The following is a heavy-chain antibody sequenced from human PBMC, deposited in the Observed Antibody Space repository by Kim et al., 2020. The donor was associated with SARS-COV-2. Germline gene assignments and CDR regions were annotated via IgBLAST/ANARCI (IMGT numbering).Heavy chain of an antibody. J-gene: IGHJ5*02. CDR1: GGSISSYY. D-gene: IGHD2-21*02. CDR3: ARQGSGTGAYCGGDCYWFDP. Sequence: SETLSLTCTVSGGSISSYYWSWIRQPPGKGLELIGYIYYSGSTNYNPSLKSRVTISVDTSKNQFSLKLSSVTAADTAVYYCARQGSGTGAYCGGDCYWFDPWGQGTLVTVSS. CDR2: IYYSGST. V-gene: IGHV4-59*01.